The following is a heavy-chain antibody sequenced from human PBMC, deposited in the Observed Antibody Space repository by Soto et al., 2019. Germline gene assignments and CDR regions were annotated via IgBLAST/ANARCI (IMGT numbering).Heavy chain of an antibody. Sequence: EVQLVESGGGLVQPGGSLRLSCAASGFTFSGSCMHWVRQAPGKGLVWVSGINGDGSGTSYADYVKGRFTISRDDAKNTLVLQRNGVRAEGTSVYYCSRAMGGSWTANAYGGQGSVFTVSS. V-gene: IGHV3-74*01. CDR1: GFTFSGSC. CDR2: INGDGSGT. D-gene: IGHD3-10*01. J-gene: IGHJ4*02. CDR3: SRAMGGSWTANAY.